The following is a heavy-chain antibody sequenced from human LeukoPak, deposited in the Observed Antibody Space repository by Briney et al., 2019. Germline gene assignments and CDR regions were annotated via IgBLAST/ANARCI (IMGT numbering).Heavy chain of an antibody. V-gene: IGHV4-59*01. D-gene: IGHD4-23*01. CDR1: GGSISSYY. CDR3: ASSGPDYGGNHLHFDY. CDR2: IYYSGST. Sequence: PSETLSLTCTVSGGSISSYYWSWIREPPGKGLEWLGYIYYSGSTNYNPSLKSRVTISVDTSKNQFSLKLSSVTAEDTAVYYCASSGPDYGGNHLHFDYWGQGTLVTVS. J-gene: IGHJ4*02.